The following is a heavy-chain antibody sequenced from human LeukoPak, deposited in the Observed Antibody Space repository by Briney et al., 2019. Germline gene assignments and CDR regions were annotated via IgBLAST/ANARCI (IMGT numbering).Heavy chain of an antibody. J-gene: IGHJ6*02. CDR3: AHSDGGYYYYYGMDV. Sequence: QPGGSLRLSCAASGFTFSSYSMNWVRQAPGKGLEWVAVIWYDGSNKYYADSVKGRFTISRDNSKNTLYLQMNSLRAEDTAVYYCAHSDGGYYYYYGMDVWGQGTTVTVSS. CDR2: IWYDGSNK. V-gene: IGHV3-33*08. CDR1: GFTFSSYS.